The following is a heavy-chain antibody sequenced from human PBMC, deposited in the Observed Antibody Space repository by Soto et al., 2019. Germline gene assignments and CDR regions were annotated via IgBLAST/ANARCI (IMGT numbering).Heavy chain of an antibody. CDR1: GYTFAGYS. CDR2: LIPNSGDT. J-gene: IGHJ4*02. D-gene: IGHD1-7*01. V-gene: IGHV1-2*02. CDR3: ARAMELDN. Sequence: ASVKVSCKTSGYTFAGYSLHWVRQAPGQGPEWMGWLIPNSGDTSYAEAFQGRVTMTRDPSISTAYMELSSLRSDDTAVYYCARAMELDNWGQGTLVTVSS.